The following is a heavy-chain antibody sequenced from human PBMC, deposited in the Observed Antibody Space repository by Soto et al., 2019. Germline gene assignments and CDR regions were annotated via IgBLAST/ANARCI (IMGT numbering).Heavy chain of an antibody. D-gene: IGHD5-12*01. CDR2: ISAYNGNT. Sequence: APAKVSCKASGYAITSYGRSWLRQSLGQGLEWMGWISAYNGNTNYAQKLQGRVTMTTDTSTSTAYMELRSLRSDDTAVYYCARVGEWLRSVPNDYWGQGTLVTVSS. J-gene: IGHJ4*02. CDR1: GYAITSYG. CDR3: ARVGEWLRSVPNDY. V-gene: IGHV1-18*01.